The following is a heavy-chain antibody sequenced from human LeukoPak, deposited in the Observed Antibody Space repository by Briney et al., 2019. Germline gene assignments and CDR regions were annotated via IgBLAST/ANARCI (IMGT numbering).Heavy chain of an antibody. CDR2: IKQDGSEK. J-gene: IGHJ4*02. Sequence: SGGSLRLSCAASGFTFSSYWMSWVRQAPGKGLEWVANIKQDGSEKYYVDSVKGRFTISRDNAKSSLYLQMNSLRAEDTAVYYCARDAYDFWSGYLDYWGQGTLVTVSS. CDR3: ARDAYDFWSGYLDY. D-gene: IGHD3-3*01. V-gene: IGHV3-7*01. CDR1: GFTFSSYW.